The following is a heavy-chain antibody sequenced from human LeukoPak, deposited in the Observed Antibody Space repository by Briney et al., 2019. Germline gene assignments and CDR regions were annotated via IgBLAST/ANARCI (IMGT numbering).Heavy chain of an antibody. CDR2: ISSSGSTI. CDR1: GFTFSDYY. D-gene: IGHD2-2*01. J-gene: IGHJ3*02. V-gene: IGHV3-11*01. CDR3: ARDESTSAFDI. Sequence: GGSLRLSCAASGFTFSDYYMSWIRQAPGKGLEWVSYISSSGSTIYYADSVKGRLTISRDNAKNSLYLQMNSLRAEDTAVYYCARDESTSAFDIWGQGQMVTVFS.